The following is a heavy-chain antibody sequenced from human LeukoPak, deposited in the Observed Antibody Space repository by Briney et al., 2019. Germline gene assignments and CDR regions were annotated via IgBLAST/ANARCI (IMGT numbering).Heavy chain of an antibody. J-gene: IGHJ5*02. CDR3: ADYYASGSYPP. Sequence: GGSLRLSCAASGFSFSNAWMNWVRQAPGKGLEWVGRILSKTSGGTTDYATPVKGRFTISRDDSKNMLYLHMNSLQIEDTAVYYCADYYASGSYPPWGQGTLVTVSS. V-gene: IGHV3-15*07. CDR1: GFSFSNAW. CDR2: ILSKTSGGTT. D-gene: IGHD3-10*01.